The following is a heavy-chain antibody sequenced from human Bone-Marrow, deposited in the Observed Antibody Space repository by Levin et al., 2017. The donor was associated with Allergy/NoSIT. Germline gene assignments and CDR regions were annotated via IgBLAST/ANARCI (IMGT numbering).Heavy chain of an antibody. D-gene: IGHD3-3*01. J-gene: IGHJ4*02. V-gene: IGHV3-30*04. CDR2: ITSDGDAK. CDR1: GFIFSSYS. Sequence: GGYLRLSCTVSGFIFSSYSMHWVRQAPGKGLEWVAIITSDGDAKNFADSVKGRFTISRDNSKNTVYLQMNSLRPDDTAIYYCVREGKSGYFDYWGQGILVTVSS. CDR3: VREGKSGYFDY.